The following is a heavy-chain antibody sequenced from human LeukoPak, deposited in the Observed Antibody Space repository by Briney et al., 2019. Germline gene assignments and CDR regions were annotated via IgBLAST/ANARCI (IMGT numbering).Heavy chain of an antibody. CDR2: INPDSGGT. V-gene: IGHV1-2*02. D-gene: IGHD2/OR15-2a*01. CDR3: ARTFYDTLDSDAFDF. Sequence: GASVKVSCKASGYTFTGYYMHWVRQAPGQGLEWMGWINPDSGGTNNAQKFQGMVTMTRDTSISTAYMELSRLRSDDTAVYYCARTFYDTLDSDAFDFWGQGTMVIVSS. CDR1: GYTFTGYY. J-gene: IGHJ3*01.